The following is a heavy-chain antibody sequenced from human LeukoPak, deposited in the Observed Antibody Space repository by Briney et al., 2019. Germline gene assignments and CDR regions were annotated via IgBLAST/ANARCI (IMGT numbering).Heavy chain of an antibody. V-gene: IGHV4-59*01. J-gene: IGHJ2*01. CDR3: ARKVVGATGRWYFDL. CDR2: IYYSGST. CDR1: GGSISSYY. D-gene: IGHD1-26*01. Sequence: PSETLSLTCTVSGGSISSYYWSWIRQPPGKGLEWIGYIYYSGSTNYNPSLKSRVTISVDTSKNHFSLKLSSVTAADTAVYYCARKVVGATGRWYFDLWGRGTLVTVSS.